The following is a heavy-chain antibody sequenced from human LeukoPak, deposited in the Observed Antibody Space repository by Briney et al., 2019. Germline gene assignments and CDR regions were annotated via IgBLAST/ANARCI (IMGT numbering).Heavy chain of an antibody. J-gene: IGHJ4*02. CDR1: GYSISSGYY. CDR3: AIGPHGYCSGGSCYSSPNYFDY. V-gene: IGHV4-38-2*02. Sequence: SETLSLTCTVSGYSISSGYYWGWIRQPPGKGLEWIGSIYHSGSTYYNPSLKSRVTISVDTSKNQFSLKLSSVTAADTAVYYCAIGPHGYCSGGSCYSSPNYFDYWGQGTLVTVSS. CDR2: IYHSGST. D-gene: IGHD2-15*01.